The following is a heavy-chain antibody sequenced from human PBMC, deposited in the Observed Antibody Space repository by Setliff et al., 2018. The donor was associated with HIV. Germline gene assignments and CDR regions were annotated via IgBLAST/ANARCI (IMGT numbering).Heavy chain of an antibody. J-gene: IGHJ4*02. CDR2: IKSKTDGGTI. CDR1: GFTFSNFA. CDR3: TTDLGSGRFSWNNN. Sequence: GGSLRLSCTASGFTFSNFAITWVRQAPGKGLEWVGRIKSKTDGGTIDYAAPLKGRFIISRDDSENTLYLQMNSLKTEDTAIYYCTTDLGSGRFSWNNNWGQGTLVTVSS. D-gene: IGHD1-26*01. V-gene: IGHV3-15*01.